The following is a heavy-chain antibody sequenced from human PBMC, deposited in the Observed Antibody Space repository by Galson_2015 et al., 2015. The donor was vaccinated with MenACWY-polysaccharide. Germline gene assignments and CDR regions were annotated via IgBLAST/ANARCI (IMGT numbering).Heavy chain of an antibody. D-gene: IGHD1-1*01. CDR2: ISGSGDRT. J-gene: IGHJ6*02. V-gene: IGHV3-23*01. CDR3: ARAMSSTFYYGYGMDV. Sequence: SLRLSCAASGFTFSTYAMDWVRQPPGKGLESVSSISGSGDRTYYADFVKGRFTISRDNAKNTVYMQMNNLSVEDTAIYYCARAMSSTFYYGYGMDVWGQGATVAVSS. CDR1: GFTFSTYA.